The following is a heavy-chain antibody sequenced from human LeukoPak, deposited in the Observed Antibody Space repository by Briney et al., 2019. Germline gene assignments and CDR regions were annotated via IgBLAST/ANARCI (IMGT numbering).Heavy chain of an antibody. J-gene: IGHJ4*02. CDR3: ARETPRRGETRDGYR. D-gene: IGHD5-24*01. CDR2: ISWNSGSI. V-gene: IGHV3-9*01. CDR1: GFTFDDYA. Sequence: PGGSLRLSCAASGFTFDDYAMPWVRQAPGKGLEWVSGISWNSGSIGYADSVKGRFTISRDNAKNLLFLQINSLRVEDTAVYYCARETPRRGETRDGYRWGQGTVVTVSS.